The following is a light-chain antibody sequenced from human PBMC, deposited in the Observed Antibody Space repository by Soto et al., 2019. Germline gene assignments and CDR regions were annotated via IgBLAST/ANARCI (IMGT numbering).Light chain of an antibody. J-gene: IGKJ1*01. V-gene: IGKV3-20*01. CDR1: QSVSSN. CDR2: GAS. CDR3: QQYGSSGT. Sequence: EIVMTQSPATLSVSPGERATLSCRASQSVSSNLAWYQQKPGQAPRLLIYGASNRATGIPDRFSGSGSGTDFTLTISRLEPEDFAVYYCQQYGSSGTFGQGTKVGI.